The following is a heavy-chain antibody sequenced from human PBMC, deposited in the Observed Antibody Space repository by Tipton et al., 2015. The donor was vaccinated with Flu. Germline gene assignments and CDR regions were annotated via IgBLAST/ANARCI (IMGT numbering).Heavy chain of an antibody. J-gene: IGHJ5*02. CDR3: AREAYGSGSYEFWFDP. CDR1: GGSISSGGYY. Sequence: TLSLTCTVSGGSISSGGYYWSWIRQHPGKGLEWIGYIYYSGSTYYNPSLKSRVTISVDTSKNQFSLKLSSVTAADTAVYYCAREAYGSGSYEFWFDPWGQGTLVTVSS. CDR2: IYYSGST. D-gene: IGHD3-10*01. V-gene: IGHV4-31*03.